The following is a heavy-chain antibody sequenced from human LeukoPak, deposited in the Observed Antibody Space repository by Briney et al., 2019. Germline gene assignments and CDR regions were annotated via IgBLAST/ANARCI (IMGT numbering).Heavy chain of an antibody. D-gene: IGHD3-10*02. J-gene: IGHJ3*01. Sequence: GGSLRLSCAASGFTFSNSGMHWVRQAPGKGLEWVAVIWYDGSNEYYADAVKGRFIISRDNSKNTVHLQMNSLRVEDTSVYYCAREISMFVNAFDLWGQGTLVTVS. CDR2: IWYDGSNE. CDR1: GFTFSNSG. CDR3: AREISMFVNAFDL. V-gene: IGHV3-33*01.